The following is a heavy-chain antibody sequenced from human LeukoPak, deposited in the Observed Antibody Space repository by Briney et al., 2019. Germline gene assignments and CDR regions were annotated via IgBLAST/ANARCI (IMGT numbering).Heavy chain of an antibody. D-gene: IGHD3-22*01. Sequence: PGRSLRLSCAASGFTFSRHGIHWVRQAPGKGLEWVSYISSSGSTIYYADSVKGRFTISRDNARNSLYLEMNSLRAEDTAVYYCTREQDREAAATIVGDYWGQGTLVTVSS. V-gene: IGHV3-48*01. J-gene: IGHJ4*02. CDR2: ISSSGSTI. CDR3: TREQDREAAATIVGDY. CDR1: GFTFSRHG.